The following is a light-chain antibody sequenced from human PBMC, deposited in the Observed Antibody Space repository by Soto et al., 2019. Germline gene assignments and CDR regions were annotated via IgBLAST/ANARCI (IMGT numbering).Light chain of an antibody. CDR3: QHYNNWPFT. Sequence: EIVLTQSPAALSVSPGEGATLSCRASQSISNSLAWYQQKPGQAPRLLIYSAPTRATGIPARFSGSGSGTEFTLTISSLQSEDFAVYYCQHYNNWPFTFGPGTKVDIK. J-gene: IGKJ3*01. V-gene: IGKV3-15*01. CDR1: QSISNS. CDR2: SAP.